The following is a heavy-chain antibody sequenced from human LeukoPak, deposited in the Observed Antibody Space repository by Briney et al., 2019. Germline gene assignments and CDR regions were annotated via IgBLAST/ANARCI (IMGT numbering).Heavy chain of an antibody. Sequence: GGSLRLSSAASGFSVGGNYISWVRQAPGKGLEWVSMIYSDGSIFHADSVKGRFTMSRDNSRNTLDLQMNSLRVEDTAVYFCARDRRRLRGMNGDGDAFDIWGQGTMVTVSS. J-gene: IGHJ3*02. CDR2: IYSDGSI. CDR3: ARDRRRLRGMNGDGDAFDI. D-gene: IGHD1-1*01. V-gene: IGHV3-53*01. CDR1: GFSVGGNY.